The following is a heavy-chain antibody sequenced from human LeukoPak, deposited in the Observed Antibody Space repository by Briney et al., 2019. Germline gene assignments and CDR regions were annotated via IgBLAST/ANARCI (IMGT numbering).Heavy chain of an antibody. Sequence: GGSLRLSCAASGFTFSSYEMNWVRQAPGKGLERVSYISSSGSTIYYADSVKGRFTISRDNAKNSLYLQMNSLRAEDTAVYYCARGPDIVVVVAATGPGWFDPWGQGTLVTVSS. CDR3: ARGPDIVVVVAATGPGWFDP. V-gene: IGHV3-48*03. CDR1: GFTFSSYE. CDR2: ISSSGSTI. J-gene: IGHJ5*02. D-gene: IGHD2-15*01.